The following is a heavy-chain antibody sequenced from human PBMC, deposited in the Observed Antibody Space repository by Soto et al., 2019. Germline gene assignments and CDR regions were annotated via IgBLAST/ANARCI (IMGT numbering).Heavy chain of an antibody. D-gene: IGHD3-16*01. CDR2: IYYIGTT. CDR1: DGSVNTGNYY. CDR3: AREEKQLSRYGGDFDY. J-gene: IGHJ4*02. Sequence: QVQLQESGPGLVKPSETLSLTCSVSDGSVNTGNYYWGWFRHPPGRGLGGIGHIYYIGTTNYNPSLKSRVTISVDTSKNQFSLKVTSVTAADTAVYFCAREEKQLSRYGGDFDYWGQGILVTVSS. V-gene: IGHV4-61*01.